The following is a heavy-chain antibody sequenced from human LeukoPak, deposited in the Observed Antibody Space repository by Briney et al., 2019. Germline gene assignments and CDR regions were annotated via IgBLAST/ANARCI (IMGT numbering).Heavy chain of an antibody. D-gene: IGHD3-16*02. Sequence: PSETLSLTCTVSGGSISGYFWSWIRQPPGKGLEWIGYISYSGSTNYNPSLKSRVTISVDTSKSQFSLKLNSVTAADTAVYYCARFIDEIDNWFDPWGQGTLVTVSS. CDR3: ARFIDEIDNWFDP. V-gene: IGHV4-59*01. CDR1: GGSISGYF. CDR2: ISYSGST. J-gene: IGHJ5*02.